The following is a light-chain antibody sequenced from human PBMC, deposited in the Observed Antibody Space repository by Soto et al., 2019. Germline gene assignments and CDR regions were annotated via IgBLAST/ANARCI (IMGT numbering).Light chain of an antibody. Sequence: QSVLTQPASVSGSPGQSITISCTGTSSDVGSYNVVSWYQQHSGKAPKLLIYEVSKRPSGVSDRFSGSKSGNTASLTTSGLQAEDEADYHCCSYAGSSSAYVFGTGTKVTVL. CDR1: SSDVGSYNV. CDR3: CSYAGSSSAYV. J-gene: IGLJ1*01. V-gene: IGLV2-23*02. CDR2: EVS.